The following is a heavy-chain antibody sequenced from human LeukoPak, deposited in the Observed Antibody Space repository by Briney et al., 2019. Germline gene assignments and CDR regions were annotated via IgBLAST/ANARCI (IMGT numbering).Heavy chain of an antibody. Sequence: PGGSLRLSCAASGFTFSSYSMSWVRQAPGKGLEWVSSISSSSSYIYYADSVKGRFTISRDNAKNSLYLQMNSLRAEDTAVYYCARDDYDSSGYYSFDYWGQGTLVTVSS. D-gene: IGHD3-22*01. J-gene: IGHJ4*02. CDR2: ISSSSSYI. CDR3: ARDDYDSSGYYSFDY. V-gene: IGHV3-21*01. CDR1: GFTFSSYS.